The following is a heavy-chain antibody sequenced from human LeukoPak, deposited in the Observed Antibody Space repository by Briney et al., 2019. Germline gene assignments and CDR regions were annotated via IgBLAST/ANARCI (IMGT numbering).Heavy chain of an antibody. D-gene: IGHD2-2*01. V-gene: IGHV1-2*02. CDR2: INPNSGDT. CDR1: GYTFTGYY. CDR3: ARVGQPTDFVVVPAARSDLGMFDY. Sequence: ASVTVSCKTSGYTFTGYYMHWVRQAPGQGLEWMGWINPNSGDTKSAQKFQGRVTLTRDTSISTAYMGLTSLRADDTALYYCARVGQPTDFVVVPAARSDLGMFDYWGQGSLVTVSS. J-gene: IGHJ4*02.